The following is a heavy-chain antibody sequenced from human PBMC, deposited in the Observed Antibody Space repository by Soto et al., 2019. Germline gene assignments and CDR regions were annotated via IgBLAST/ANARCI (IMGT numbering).Heavy chain of an antibody. CDR3: ARHVFSTMVRGVTTPFDP. V-gene: IGHV4-39*01. CDR1: GASTSSSSYY. Sequence: SEPLSLNCTVSGASTSSSSYYWGWIRQPTGKGLEWIGSIYYSGSTYYNPSLKSRVTISVDTSKNQFSLKLSSVTAADTAVYYCARHVFSTMVRGVTTPFDPWGQGTLVTVS. J-gene: IGHJ5*02. CDR2: IYYSGST. D-gene: IGHD3-10*01.